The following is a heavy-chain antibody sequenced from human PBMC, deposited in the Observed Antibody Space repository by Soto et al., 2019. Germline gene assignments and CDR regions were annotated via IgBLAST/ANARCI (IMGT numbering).Heavy chain of an antibody. CDR1: GFTFGDYA. D-gene: IGHD3-3*01. V-gene: IGHV3-49*03. Sequence: GGSLRLSCTASGFTFGDYAMSWFRQAPGKGLEWVGFIRSKAYGGTTEYAASVKGRFTISRDDSKSIAYLQMNSLKTEDTAVYYCTREHDAYDFWSGYLPYYYYYGMDVWGQGTTVTVSS. CDR2: IRSKAYGGTT. CDR3: TREHDAYDFWSGYLPYYYYYGMDV. J-gene: IGHJ6*02.